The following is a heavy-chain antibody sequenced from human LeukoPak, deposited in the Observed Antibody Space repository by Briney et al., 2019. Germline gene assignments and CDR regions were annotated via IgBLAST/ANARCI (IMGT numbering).Heavy chain of an antibody. J-gene: IGHJ4*02. Sequence: KPSETLSLTCTVSGGSISGYYWSWIRQPPGKGLEWIGFIYYSGSTTYNPSLNSRVTISVDTSKNQFSLKLSSVTAADTAMYYCASVPYSSGLFAYWGQGILVTVSS. CDR1: GGSISGYY. D-gene: IGHD3-22*01. CDR2: IYYSGST. CDR3: ASVPYSSGLFAY. V-gene: IGHV4-59*01.